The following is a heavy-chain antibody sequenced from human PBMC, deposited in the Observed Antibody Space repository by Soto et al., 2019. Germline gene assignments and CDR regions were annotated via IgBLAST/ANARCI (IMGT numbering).Heavy chain of an antibody. V-gene: IGHV3-33*01. CDR3: ARDDRASGWYVAMDV. Sequence: QVQLMESGGGVVQPGRSLRLSCTASGFTFDTYGMHWVRQAPGKGLEWVAVIWYDGRNKYYADSVKGRFTISRDSSTNTLYLQMNSLRAEDTAVYSCARDDRASGWYVAMDVWGQGTTVTVSS. D-gene: IGHD6-19*01. J-gene: IGHJ6*02. CDR2: IWYDGRNK. CDR1: GFTFDTYG.